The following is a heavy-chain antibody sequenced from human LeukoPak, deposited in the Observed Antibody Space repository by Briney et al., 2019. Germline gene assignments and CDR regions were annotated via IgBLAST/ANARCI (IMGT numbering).Heavy chain of an antibody. Sequence: PGRSLRLSCAASGFTFSSYGMHWVRQAPGKGLEWVAVIWYDGSNKYYADSVKGRFTISRDNSKNTLYLQMNSLRAEDTAVYYCARDQSDVVVVAVLVGNYYYYGMDVWGQGTTVTVSS. V-gene: IGHV3-33*01. CDR1: GFTFSSYG. CDR3: ARDQSDVVVVAVLVGNYYYYGMDV. CDR2: IWYDGSNK. J-gene: IGHJ6*02. D-gene: IGHD2-15*01.